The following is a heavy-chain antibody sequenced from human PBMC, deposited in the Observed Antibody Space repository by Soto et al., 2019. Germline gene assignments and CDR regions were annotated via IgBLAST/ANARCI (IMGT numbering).Heavy chain of an antibody. CDR1: GYSFTIYA. D-gene: IGHD6-13*01. CDR2: INAGNGNT. CDR3: ARDRAGYSSSWYYFDY. J-gene: IGHJ4*02. V-gene: IGHV1-3*01. Sequence: ASVKVSCKASGYSFTIYAMHWVRQAPGQRLEWMGWINAGNGNTKYSQKFQGRVTITRDTSASTAYMELSSLRSEDTAVYYCARDRAGYSSSWYYFDYWGRGTLVTVSS.